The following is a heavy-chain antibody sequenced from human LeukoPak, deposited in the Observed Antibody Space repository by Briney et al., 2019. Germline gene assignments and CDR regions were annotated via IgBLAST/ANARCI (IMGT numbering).Heavy chain of an antibody. CDR3: AKGRLKLVDY. V-gene: IGHV3-30*18. CDR1: GFTFSSYG. Sequence: GESLRLSCAASGFTFSSYGMHWVRQAPGKGLEWVAVISYDGSNKYYADSVKGRFTISRDNSKNTLYLQMNSLRAEDTAVYYCAKGRLKLVDYWGQGTLVTVSS. D-gene: IGHD6-25*01. J-gene: IGHJ4*02. CDR2: ISYDGSNK.